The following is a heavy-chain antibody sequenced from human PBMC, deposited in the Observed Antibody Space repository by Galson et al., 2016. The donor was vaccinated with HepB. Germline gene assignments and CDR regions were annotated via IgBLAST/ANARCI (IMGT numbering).Heavy chain of an antibody. D-gene: IGHD2-2*01. V-gene: IGHV2-5*01. Sequence: PALVKPTQTLTLTCTFSGFSLSTSGVGVAWIRQPPGEALEWLALIYWNDDKRYSPSLKSRLTLTKDTSKNQVVLTMTNMDPVDTATYYCAHRLLLPDAMESFHHWGQGTLVTVSS. CDR2: IYWNDDK. CDR3: AHRLLLPDAMESFHH. CDR1: GFSLSTSGVG. J-gene: IGHJ1*01.